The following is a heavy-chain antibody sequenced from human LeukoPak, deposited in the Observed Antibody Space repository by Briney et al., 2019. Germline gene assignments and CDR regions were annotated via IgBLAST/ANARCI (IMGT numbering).Heavy chain of an antibody. Sequence: PGGSLRLSCAASGFTFSDYYMSWIRQAPGKGLEWVSYISSSGSTIYYADSVKGRFTISRDNAKNSLYLQMNSLRAEDTAVYYCASPYGSGSYLYYYGMDVWGQGTTVTVSS. D-gene: IGHD3-10*01. CDR1: GFTFSDYY. CDR2: ISSSGSTI. CDR3: ASPYGSGSYLYYYGMDV. V-gene: IGHV3-11*01. J-gene: IGHJ6*02.